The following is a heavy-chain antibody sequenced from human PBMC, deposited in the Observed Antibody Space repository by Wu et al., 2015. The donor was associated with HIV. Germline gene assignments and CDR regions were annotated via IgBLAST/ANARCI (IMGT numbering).Heavy chain of an antibody. CDR2: IIPMFITP. V-gene: IGHV1-69*12. CDR3: VRDTPLTGQT. CDR1: GGIFSNFG. Sequence: QVQLEQSGAEMKKPGSSMKVSCKASGGIFSNFGVSWVRQAPGRGPEWLGGIIPMFITPNYARDFRGRVTISADESANTVYLELRGLRFGDTAVYFCVRDTPLTGQTWGLGTLVTVSS. J-gene: IGHJ4*02. D-gene: IGHD1-20*01.